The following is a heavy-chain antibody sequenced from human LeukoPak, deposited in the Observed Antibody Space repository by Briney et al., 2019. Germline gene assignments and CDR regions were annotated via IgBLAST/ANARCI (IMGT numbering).Heavy chain of an antibody. Sequence: ASVKVSCKASGFTFTNYGITWVRQAPGQGLEWMGRIIPIFGTANYAQKFQGRVTITADKSTSTAYMELSSLRSEDTAVYYCARDRFGGEQNWGQGTLVTVSS. CDR1: GFTFTNYG. D-gene: IGHD3-16*01. CDR3: ARDRFGGEQN. J-gene: IGHJ4*02. V-gene: IGHV1-69*06. CDR2: IIPIFGTA.